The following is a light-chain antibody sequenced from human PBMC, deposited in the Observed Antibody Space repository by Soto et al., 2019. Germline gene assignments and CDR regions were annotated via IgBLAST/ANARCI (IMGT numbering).Light chain of an antibody. Sequence: EIVLTQSPATLSLSPGDTATLSCRASHSVTSSLAWFQQKPGQAPRLLIYDVSRRATAIPARFSGSGSGTDFTLTISSLEPEDFAVYYCQQRTTWPTFGGGTKVEIK. J-gene: IGKJ4*01. CDR3: QQRTTWPT. V-gene: IGKV3-11*01. CDR1: HSVTSS. CDR2: DVS.